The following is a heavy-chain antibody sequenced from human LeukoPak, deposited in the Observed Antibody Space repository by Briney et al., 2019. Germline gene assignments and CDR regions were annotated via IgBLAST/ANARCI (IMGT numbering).Heavy chain of an antibody. CDR1: GFTFSSYA. CDR3: ARELVAGHFDY. J-gene: IGHJ4*02. D-gene: IGHD6-19*01. CDR2: ISYDGSNK. V-gene: IGHV3-30*04. Sequence: GGSLRLSCAASGFTFSSYAMHWVRQAPGKGGEWVAVISYDGSNKYYADSVKGRFTISRDNSKNTVYLQMNSLNAEDTAVYCCARELVAGHFDYWGQGTLVTVSS.